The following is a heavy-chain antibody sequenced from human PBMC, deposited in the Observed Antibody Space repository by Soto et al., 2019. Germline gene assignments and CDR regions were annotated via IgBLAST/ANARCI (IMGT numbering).Heavy chain of an antibody. Sequence: QVQLVQSGAEVKKPGASVKVSCKASGYTFTSYDINWVRQATGQGLEWMGWMNPNSGNTGYAQKFQGSFTXTXHTSISTAYMELSSLRSEDTAVYYCARERTTISMDVWGQGTTVTVSS. V-gene: IGHV1-8*01. CDR3: ARERTTISMDV. J-gene: IGHJ6*02. CDR2: MNPNSGNT. CDR1: GYTFTSYD. D-gene: IGHD3-9*01.